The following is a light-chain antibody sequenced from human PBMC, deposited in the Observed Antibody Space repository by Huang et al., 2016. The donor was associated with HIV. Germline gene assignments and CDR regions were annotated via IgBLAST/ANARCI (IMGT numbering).Light chain of an antibody. V-gene: IGKV3-15*01. CDR3: QQYNNWAPFT. J-gene: IGKJ2*01. CDR1: QGVGNN. CDR2: GAS. Sequence: TVMTQSPGTLSLSPGERVTLPCRASQGVGNNVAWYQQTPGQPLRLLIYGASTKATDLPARFSGSGSGTDFTLTISSLQSVDFAVYYCQQYNNWAPFTFGQEPELEI.